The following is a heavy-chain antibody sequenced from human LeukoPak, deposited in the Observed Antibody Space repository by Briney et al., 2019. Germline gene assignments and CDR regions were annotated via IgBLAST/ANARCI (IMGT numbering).Heavy chain of an antibody. D-gene: IGHD1-26*01. V-gene: IGHV4-34*01. CDR2: INHSGST. CDR1: GGPFSGYC. Sequence: SETLSLTCAVYGGPFSGYCWSWIRQPPGKGLEWIGEINHSGSTNYNPSLKSRVTISVDTSKNQFSLKLSSVTAADTAVYYCARFSGSGAAFDYWGQGTLVTVSS. J-gene: IGHJ4*02. CDR3: ARFSGSGAAFDY.